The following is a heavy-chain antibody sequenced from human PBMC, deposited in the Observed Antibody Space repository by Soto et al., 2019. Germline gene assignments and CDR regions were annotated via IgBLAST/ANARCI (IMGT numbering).Heavy chain of an antibody. Sequence: QPGGSLRLSCAASGFTFSSYSMNWVRQAPGKGLEWVSYISSSSSTIYYADSVKGRFTISRDNAKNSLYLQMNSLRDEDTAVYYCARGRRQGNRSMLSLCYDYWGQGTQVTVSS. J-gene: IGHJ4*02. CDR2: ISSSSSTI. CDR3: ARGRRQGNRSMLSLCYDY. D-gene: IGHD2-8*01. V-gene: IGHV3-48*02. CDR1: GFTFSSYS.